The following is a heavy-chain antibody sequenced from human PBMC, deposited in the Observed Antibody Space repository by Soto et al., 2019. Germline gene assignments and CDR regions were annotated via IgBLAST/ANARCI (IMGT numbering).Heavy chain of an antibody. CDR1: GFTFSSYS. Sequence: GGSLRLSCAASGFTFSSYSMSWVRQAPGQGLEWVASITINGGKTYYADSVKGRFTISRDNSKNTVYLQMNSLRADDTAVYYCAKGIAAMDVWGQGTTVTVSS. D-gene: IGHD6-13*01. J-gene: IGHJ6*02. V-gene: IGHV3-23*01. CDR3: AKGIAAMDV. CDR2: ITINGGKT.